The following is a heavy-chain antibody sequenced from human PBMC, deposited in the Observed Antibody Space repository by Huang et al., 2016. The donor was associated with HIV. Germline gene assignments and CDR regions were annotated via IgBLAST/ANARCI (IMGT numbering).Heavy chain of an antibody. CDR3: VHRLRYGKWYVDY. Sequence: QITLKESGPTLVKPTQTLTLTCTFSGFSLTSSGVAVGWIRQPPGKALEWLALIYWDNEERFSPSLKTRLTITKDTPKTEVVLTMTNMDPVDTATYYCVHRLRYGKWYVDYWGQGGLVTVSS. V-gene: IGHV2-5*02. J-gene: IGHJ4*02. CDR1: GFSLTSSGVA. CDR2: IYWDNEE. D-gene: IGHD6-13*01.